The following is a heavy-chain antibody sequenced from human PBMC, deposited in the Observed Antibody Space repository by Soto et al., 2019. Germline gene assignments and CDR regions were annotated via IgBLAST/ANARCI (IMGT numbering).Heavy chain of an antibody. CDR2: IYYSGST. D-gene: IGHD1-26*01. CDR3: ARAPRGRIVGATTDDY. CDR1: GGSVSSGSYY. Sequence: ETLSLTCTVSGGSVSSGSYYWSWIRQPPGKGLEWIGYIYYSGSTNYNHSLKNRVTKSVDTSNNQFSLKLSSVTAADTALYYCARAPRGRIVGATTDDYWGQGTLVTVSS. J-gene: IGHJ4*02. V-gene: IGHV4-61*01.